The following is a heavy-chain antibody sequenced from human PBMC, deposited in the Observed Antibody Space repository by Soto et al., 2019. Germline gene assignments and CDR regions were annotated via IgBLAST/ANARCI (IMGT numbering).Heavy chain of an antibody. CDR2: INHSGST. CDR3: ARGREVGYFDY. J-gene: IGHJ4*02. CDR1: GGSISGYY. D-gene: IGHD1-26*01. V-gene: IGHV4-34*01. Sequence: PSETLSLTCTVSGGSISGYYWSWIRQPPGKGLEWIGEINHSGSTNYNPSLKSRVTISVDTSKNQFSLKLSSVTAADTAVYYCARGREVGYFDYWGQGTLVTVSS.